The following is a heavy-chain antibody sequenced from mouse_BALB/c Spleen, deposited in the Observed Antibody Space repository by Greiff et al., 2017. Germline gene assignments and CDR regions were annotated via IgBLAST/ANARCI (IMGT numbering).Heavy chain of an antibody. CDR2: ISSGGSYT. CDR3: ARQVGAHAMDY. CDR1: GFTFSSYG. J-gene: IGHJ4*01. V-gene: IGHV5-6*01. Sequence: EVKLMESGGDLVKPGGSLKLSCAASGFTFSSYGMSWVRQTPDKRLEWVATISSGGSYTYYPDSVKGRFTISRDNAKNTLYLQMSSLKSEDTAMYYCARQVGAHAMDYWGQGTSVTVSS. D-gene: IGHD1-1*01.